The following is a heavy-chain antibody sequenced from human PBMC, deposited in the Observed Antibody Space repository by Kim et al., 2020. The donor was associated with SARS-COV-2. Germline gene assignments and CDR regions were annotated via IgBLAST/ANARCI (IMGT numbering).Heavy chain of an antibody. J-gene: IGHJ6*02. CDR3: ARDPGGALERAGYYYYYGMDV. CDR1: GFTFSSYS. CDR2: ISSSSSSI. D-gene: IGHD1-1*01. V-gene: IGHV3-21*01. Sequence: GGSLRLSCAASGFTFSSYSMNWVRQAPGKGLEWVSSISSSSSSIYYADSVKGRFTISRDNAKNSLYLQMNSLRAEDTAVYYCARDPGGALERAGYYYYYGMDVWGQGTTVTVSS.